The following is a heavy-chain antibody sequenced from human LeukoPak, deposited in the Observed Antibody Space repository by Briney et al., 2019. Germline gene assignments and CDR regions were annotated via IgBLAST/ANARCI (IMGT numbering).Heavy chain of an antibody. CDR2: ISGSGGST. J-gene: IGHJ4*02. CDR3: AKDLSGSGSYYRTMIFDY. V-gene: IGHV3-23*01. Sequence: QSGGTLRLSCAASGFTFSCYGMSWVRPAPGKGLEWVSAISGSGGSTYYADSVKCRFTISRDNSKNTLYLQMNSLRAEDTAVYYCAKDLSGSGSYYRTMIFDYWGQGTLVTVSS. D-gene: IGHD3-10*01. CDR1: GFTFSCYG.